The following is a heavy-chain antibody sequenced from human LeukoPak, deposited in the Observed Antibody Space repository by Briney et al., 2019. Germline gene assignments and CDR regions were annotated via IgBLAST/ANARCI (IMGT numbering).Heavy chain of an antibody. D-gene: IGHD3-10*01. CDR2: INAGNGNT. J-gene: IGHJ4*02. V-gene: IGHV1-3*01. Sequence: ASVTVSCKASGYTFTSYDINWVRQAPGQGLEWMGWINAGNGNTRYSQQFQGRVTITRDTSASTVSMELSSLRSEDTAVYYCAKGSGSYKPGDYWGQGTLVTVSS. CDR1: GYTFTSYD. CDR3: AKGSGSYKPGDY.